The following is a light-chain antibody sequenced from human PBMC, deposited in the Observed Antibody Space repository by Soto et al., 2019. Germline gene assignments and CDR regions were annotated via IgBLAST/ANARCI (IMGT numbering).Light chain of an antibody. J-gene: IGKJ1*01. CDR3: QQTYSTPPWA. Sequence: EIQVSPSPSSLSASVGDGVTSXXRASQSISSYLNWYQQKPGKAPKLXXYAASSLQSGVPSRFSGSGSGTDFTLTVSSLQPEDFATYFCQQTYSTPPWAFGLGTKVDI. CDR2: AAS. V-gene: IGKV1-39*01. CDR1: QSISSY.